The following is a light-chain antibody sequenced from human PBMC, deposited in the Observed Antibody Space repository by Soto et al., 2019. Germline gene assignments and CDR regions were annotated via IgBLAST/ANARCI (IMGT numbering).Light chain of an antibody. CDR2: AAS. J-gene: IGKJ4*01. V-gene: IGKV1-39*01. CDR1: QTISRY. Sequence: DIHMTQSPSSLSASVGDRVTITCRASQTISRYLNWYQLKPGKAPKLLICAASSLQSAVPSRFSGSGSGTDFTLTISSLQPEDFATYYCQQTYSSPLTFGGGTKVEI. CDR3: QQTYSSPLT.